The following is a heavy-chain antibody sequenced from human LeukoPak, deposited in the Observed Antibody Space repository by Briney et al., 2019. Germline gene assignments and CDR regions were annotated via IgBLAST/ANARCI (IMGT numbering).Heavy chain of an antibody. CDR1: GFTFSSYW. Sequence: GGSLRLSRAASGFTFSSYWTHWVRQAAGKGLVWVSLIISDGSSTSYADSVKGRFTISRDNAKNTLYLQMNSLRAEDTAVYYCARDTGYSISYWGEGTLVTVSS. D-gene: IGHD6-13*01. V-gene: IGHV3-74*01. CDR2: IISDGSST. J-gene: IGHJ4*02. CDR3: ARDTGYSISY.